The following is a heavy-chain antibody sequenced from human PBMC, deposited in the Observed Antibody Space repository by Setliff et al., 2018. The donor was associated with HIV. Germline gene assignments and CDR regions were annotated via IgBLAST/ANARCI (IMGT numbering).Heavy chain of an antibody. Sequence: ASVKVSCKASGYTFTSYYMHWVRQAPGQGLEWMGIINPSGGSTSYAQKFQGRVTMTRDTSTSTVYMELSNLRSEDTAVYYCARDPSVEMATIEYYFDYWGQGTLVTVSS. J-gene: IGHJ4*02. CDR2: INPSGGST. CDR1: GYTFTSYY. V-gene: IGHV1-46*01. D-gene: IGHD5-12*01. CDR3: ARDPSVEMATIEYYFDY.